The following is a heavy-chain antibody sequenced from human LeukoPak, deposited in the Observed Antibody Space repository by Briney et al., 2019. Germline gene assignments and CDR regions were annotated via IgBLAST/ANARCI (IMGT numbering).Heavy chain of an antibody. CDR3: ARERVVPAASYYYYYYMDV. V-gene: IGHV4-4*07. Sequence: ASETLSLTCTVSGVSISSYYWSWIRQPAGKGLEWIGRIYTSGSTNYNPSLKSRVTMSVDTSKNQFSLKLSSVTAADTAVYYCARERVVPAASYYYYYYMDVWGKGTTVTVSS. D-gene: IGHD2-2*01. CDR2: IYTSGST. J-gene: IGHJ6*03. CDR1: GVSISSYY.